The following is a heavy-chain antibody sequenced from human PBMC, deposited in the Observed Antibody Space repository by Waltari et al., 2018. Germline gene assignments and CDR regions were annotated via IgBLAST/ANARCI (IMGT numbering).Heavy chain of an antibody. CDR1: GFTFSSYA. Sequence: EVQLLESGGGLVQPGGSLRLSCAASGFTFSSYAMSWVRQAPGKGLEWVSAISGSGGSTYYADSVKGRFTISRDNSKNTLYLQMNSLRAEDTAVYYCAKGHGLGGYVVVAASFDYWGQGTLVTVSS. CDR3: AKGHGLGGYVVVAASFDY. D-gene: IGHD2-15*01. CDR2: ISGSGGST. V-gene: IGHV3-23*01. J-gene: IGHJ4*02.